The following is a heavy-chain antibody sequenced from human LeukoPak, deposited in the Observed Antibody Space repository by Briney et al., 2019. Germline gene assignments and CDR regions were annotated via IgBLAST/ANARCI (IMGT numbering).Heavy chain of an antibody. D-gene: IGHD6-6*01. CDR3: ARPLEYSSSPGYYYYYMDV. V-gene: IGHV4-39*01. CDR2: IYYSGST. CDR1: GGSISSSSYY. J-gene: IGHJ6*03. Sequence: KTSETLSLTCTVSGGSISSSSYYWGWIRQPPGKGLEWIGSIYYSGSTYYNPSLKSRVTISVDTSKNQFSLKLSSVTAADTAVYYCARPLEYSSSPGYYYYYMDVWGKGTTVTVSS.